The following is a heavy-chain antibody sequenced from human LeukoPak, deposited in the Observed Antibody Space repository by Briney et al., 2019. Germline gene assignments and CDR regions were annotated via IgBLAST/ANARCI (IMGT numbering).Heavy chain of an antibody. CDR1: GYTFTGYY. CDR2: INPNSGGT. J-gene: IGHJ4*02. V-gene: IGHV1-2*02. CDR3: AGTHYYDSLQTFDY. Sequence: GASVKVSCKASGYTFTGYYMHWVRQAPGQGLEWMGWINPNSGGTNYAQKFQGRVTMTRDTSISTAYMELSRLRSDDTAVYYCAGTHYYDSLQTFDYWGQGTLVTVSS. D-gene: IGHD3-22*01.